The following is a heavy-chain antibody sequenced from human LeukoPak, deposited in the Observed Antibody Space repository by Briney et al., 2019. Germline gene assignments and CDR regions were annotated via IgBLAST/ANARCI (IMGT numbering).Heavy chain of an antibody. D-gene: IGHD1-26*01. CDR3: TTSIVGRTAY. V-gene: IGHV3-15*01. Sequence: PGGSLRLSCAASGFNFTNAWMTWVRQAPGTGLEWVGRNKSETYGATIHYGAPVKGRFIISRDDSKNTVGLQMNSLKTEDTGVYYCTTSIVGRTAYWGQGTLVIVSS. CDR2: NKSETYGATI. CDR1: GFNFTNAW. J-gene: IGHJ4*02.